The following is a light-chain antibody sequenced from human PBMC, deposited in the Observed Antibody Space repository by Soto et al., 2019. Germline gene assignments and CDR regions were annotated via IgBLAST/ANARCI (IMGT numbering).Light chain of an antibody. CDR1: RDITNY. CDR3: LQHNTYPHT. Sequence: DTQMTQSPSAMSASVGDRVTITCRASRDITNYVAWFQQKPGQVPTRLIYAASSLHRGVPSRFSGSGSGTEFTLTISSLQPEDFATYDCLQHNTYPHTFGQGTKLEIK. J-gene: IGKJ2*01. V-gene: IGKV1-17*03. CDR2: AAS.